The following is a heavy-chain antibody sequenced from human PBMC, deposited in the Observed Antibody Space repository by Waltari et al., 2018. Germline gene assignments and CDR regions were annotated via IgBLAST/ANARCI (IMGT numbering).Heavy chain of an antibody. CDR3: AIESIAAAGLFDY. CDR1: GFTFSSYW. J-gene: IGHJ4*02. D-gene: IGHD6-13*01. CDR2: IKQDGSEK. Sequence: EVQLVESGGGLVQPGGSLRLSCAASGFTFSSYWMSWVRQAPGKGLEWVANIKQDGSEKYYVDSVKGRFTISRDNAKNSLYLQMNSLRAEDTAVYYCAIESIAAAGLFDYWGQGTLVTASS. V-gene: IGHV3-7*01.